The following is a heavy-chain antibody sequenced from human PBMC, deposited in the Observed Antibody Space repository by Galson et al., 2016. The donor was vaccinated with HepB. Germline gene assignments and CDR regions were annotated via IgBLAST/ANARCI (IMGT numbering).Heavy chain of an antibody. Sequence: SLRLSCAASGFIFSNHWMSWVRQAPGKGLEWVANTNSDGTLKNYAASVVGRFTMSVDNTKTSVFLEMNSLRVDDTATYFCARDNYAAGLPLDQWGQGTLVTVSS. D-gene: IGHD3-16*01. CDR2: TNSDGTLK. CDR3: ARDNYAAGLPLDQ. J-gene: IGHJ4*02. V-gene: IGHV3-7*03. CDR1: GFIFSNHW.